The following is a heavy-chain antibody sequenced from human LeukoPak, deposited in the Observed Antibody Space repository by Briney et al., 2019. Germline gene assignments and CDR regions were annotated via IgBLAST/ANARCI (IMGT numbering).Heavy chain of an antibody. CDR2: IWNNGNNR. D-gene: IGHD3-3*01. CDR1: GFIFSDYG. Sequence: PGRSLRLSCAASGFIFSDYGMHWVRQAPGKGLEWVAVIWNNGNNRYAASVRGRFTISRDDSKNTLYLQMNSLKTEDTAVYYCTRLKYDFWSGSDAFDIWGQGTMVTVSS. CDR3: TRLKYDFWSGSDAFDI. J-gene: IGHJ3*02. V-gene: IGHV3-33*01.